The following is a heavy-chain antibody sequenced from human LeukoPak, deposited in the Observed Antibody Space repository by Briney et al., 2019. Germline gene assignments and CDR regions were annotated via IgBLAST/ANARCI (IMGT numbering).Heavy chain of an antibody. J-gene: IGHJ4*02. CDR3: AGGVFGVVIDY. CDR1: GFTFSTYR. CDR2: IKQDGSEK. V-gene: IGHV3-7*04. Sequence: GGSLRLSCAASGFTFSTYRMSWVRQAPGKGLEWVANIKQDGSEKYYVDSVKGRFTISRDNAKNSLYLQMDSLRAEDTAVYYCAGGVFGVVIDYWGQGTLVTVSS. D-gene: IGHD3-3*01.